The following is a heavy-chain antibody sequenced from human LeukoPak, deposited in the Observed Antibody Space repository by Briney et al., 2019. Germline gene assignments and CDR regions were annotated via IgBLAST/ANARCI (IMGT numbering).Heavy chain of an antibody. CDR3: ARDSDVSYDFWSGYYGWYFDY. J-gene: IGHJ4*02. Sequence: GGSLRLSCAASGVTFSSYSMNWVRQAPGKGLEWVSSISSSSSYIYYADSVKGRFTISRDNAKNSLYLQMNSLRAEDTAVYYCARDSDVSYDFWSGYYGWYFDYWGQGTLVTVSS. V-gene: IGHV3-21*01. CDR1: GVTFSSYS. D-gene: IGHD3-3*01. CDR2: ISSSSSYI.